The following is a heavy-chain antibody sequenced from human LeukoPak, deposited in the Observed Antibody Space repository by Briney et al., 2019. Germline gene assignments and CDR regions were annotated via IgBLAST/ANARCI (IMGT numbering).Heavy chain of an antibody. CDR2: INDRSNT. Sequence: GGSLRLSCAASGFAFSSYAMSWVRQAPGKGLEWVSTINDRSNTYYADSVKGRFTISRDNSKKTLYLQMNRVRVEDTAVFYCTKGSGGGAWAFDHWGQGNLVIVSS. D-gene: IGHD2-15*01. CDR1: GFAFSSYA. J-gene: IGHJ4*02. V-gene: IGHV3-23*01. CDR3: TKGSGGGAWAFDH.